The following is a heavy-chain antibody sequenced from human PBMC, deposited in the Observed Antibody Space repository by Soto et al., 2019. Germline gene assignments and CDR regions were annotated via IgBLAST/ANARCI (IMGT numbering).Heavy chain of an antibody. V-gene: IGHV3-48*02. CDR1: GFTFTSYS. D-gene: IGHD1-26*01. Sequence: GGALRLSCAASGFTFTSYSMNWVRQAPGKGLEWVSYISSSSSTIYYADSMKGRFTISRDHAKNSLYLQVNSLRDEDPSVYYCVRGGATIFDYWGRGPPVTVSS. CDR3: VRGGATIFDY. J-gene: IGHJ4*02. CDR2: ISSSSSTI.